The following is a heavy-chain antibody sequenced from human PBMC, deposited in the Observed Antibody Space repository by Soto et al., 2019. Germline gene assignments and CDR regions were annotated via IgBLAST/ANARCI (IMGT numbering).Heavy chain of an antibody. J-gene: IGHJ3*02. CDR2: ISSSSSYT. Sequence: GVSLRLSCAASGFTFSDYYMSWIRQAPGKGLEWVSYISSSSSYTNYADSVKGRFTISRDNAKNSLYMQMNSLRAEDTAVYYCARATGRHDAFDMWGQGTMVTVSS. CDR3: ARATGRHDAFDM. D-gene: IGHD4-17*01. V-gene: IGHV3-11*06. CDR1: GFTFSDYY.